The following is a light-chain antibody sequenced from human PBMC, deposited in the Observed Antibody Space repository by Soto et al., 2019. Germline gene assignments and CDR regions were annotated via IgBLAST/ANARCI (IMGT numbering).Light chain of an antibody. V-gene: IGKV1-39*01. CDR3: QHSYITPRYT. J-gene: IGKJ2*01. CDR1: QSISSH. CDR2: ASY. Sequence: DIQITQSPSSLSASVGDRVTITCLASQSISSHLNWYQHKPGRAPRLLIFASYILEGGVPSRFSGSGSDTYFTLAIDSLQPGDVATYFCQHSYITPRYTFGQGTTVEI.